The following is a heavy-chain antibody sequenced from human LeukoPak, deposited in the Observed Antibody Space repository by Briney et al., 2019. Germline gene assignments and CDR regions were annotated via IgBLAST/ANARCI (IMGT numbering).Heavy chain of an antibody. V-gene: IGHV3-30*04. CDR2: ISYDGSYK. CDR1: GFTFSTYA. CDR3: ARGPGYSSGWYVLSVDY. D-gene: IGHD6-19*01. J-gene: IGHJ4*02. Sequence: GGSLRLSCAASGFTFSTYAIHWVRQAPGKGLEWVAVISYDGSYKYYADSVKGRFTISRDNSKNMLYLQMNSLSAEDTAVYYCARGPGYSSGWYVLSVDYWGQGTLVTVSS.